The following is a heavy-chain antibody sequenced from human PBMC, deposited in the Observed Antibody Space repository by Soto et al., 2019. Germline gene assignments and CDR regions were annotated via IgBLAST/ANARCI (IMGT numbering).Heavy chain of an antibody. CDR2: INPSGDSR. V-gene: IGHV1-46*01. D-gene: IGHD3-3*01. Sequence: ASVKVSCKASGFSFSDYFMHWVRQAPGQGLEWMGIINPSGDSRNYAQKFQGRVTITRDTSTSTVYMDLSSLRYEDTAVYYCARSFRSGSKNWFDPWGQGTLVTVS. J-gene: IGHJ5*02. CDR1: GFSFSDYF. CDR3: ARSFRSGSKNWFDP.